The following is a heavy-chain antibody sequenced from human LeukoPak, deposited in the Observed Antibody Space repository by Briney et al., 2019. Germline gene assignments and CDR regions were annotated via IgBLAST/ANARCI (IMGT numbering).Heavy chain of an antibody. CDR1: GFTFSSHA. V-gene: IGHV3-30-3*01. CDR3: ARDALPFRFGAFDV. Sequence: GGSLRLSCAASGFTFSSHAMHWVRQAPGKGLEWVAVISYDGSNKYYADSVKGRFTISRDNSKNTLYPQMNSLRAEDTAVYHCARDALPFRFGAFDVWGQGTLVTVSS. CDR2: ISYDGSNK. J-gene: IGHJ3*01. D-gene: IGHD2-21*01.